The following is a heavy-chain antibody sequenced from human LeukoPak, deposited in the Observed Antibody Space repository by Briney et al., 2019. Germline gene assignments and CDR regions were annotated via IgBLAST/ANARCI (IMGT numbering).Heavy chain of an antibody. V-gene: IGHV4-4*07. CDR1: GGSISSYY. CDR3: ARGSSGWYSIDY. D-gene: IGHD6-19*01. CDR2: IYSSGST. J-gene: IGHJ4*02. Sequence: SEALSLTCTVSGGSISSYYWSWIRQPAGKGLEWIGRIYSSGSTNYNPSLQSRVTMSVDTSKNQFSLKLSSVTAADTAVYYCARGSSGWYSIDYWGQGTLVTVSS.